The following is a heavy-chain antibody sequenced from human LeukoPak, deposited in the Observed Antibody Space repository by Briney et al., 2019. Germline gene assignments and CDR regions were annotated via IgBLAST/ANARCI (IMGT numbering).Heavy chain of an antibody. CDR2: MNPNSGNT. D-gene: IGHD3-16*02. CDR3: ARGSGDYVWGSYRYSVWFDP. J-gene: IGHJ5*02. V-gene: IGHV1-8*01. Sequence: GASVKVSCKASGYTFTSYDINWVRQATGQGLEWMGWMNPNSGNTGYAQKFQGRATMTRNTSISTAYMELSSLRSEDTAVYYCARGSGDYVWGSYRYSVWFDPWGQGTLVTVSS. CDR1: GYTFTSYD.